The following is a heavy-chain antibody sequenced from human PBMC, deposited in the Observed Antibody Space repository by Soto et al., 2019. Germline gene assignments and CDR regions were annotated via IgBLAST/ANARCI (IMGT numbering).Heavy chain of an antibody. CDR2: IDPSDSYT. Sequence: GESLKISCKGSGYSFTSYSISWVRQMPGKGLEWMGRIDPSDSYTNYSPSFQGHVTISADKSISTAYLQWSSLKASDTAMYYCAIRSNYYDSSGYQQPEPDPFYYYVMDVWGQGTTVTGSS. CDR3: AIRSNYYDSSGYQQPEPDPFYYYVMDV. J-gene: IGHJ6*02. CDR1: GYSFTSYS. V-gene: IGHV5-10-1*01. D-gene: IGHD3-22*01.